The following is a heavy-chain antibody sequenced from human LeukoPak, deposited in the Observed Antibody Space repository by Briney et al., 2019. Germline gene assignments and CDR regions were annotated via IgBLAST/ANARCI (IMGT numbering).Heavy chain of an antibody. CDR2: IIPIFGTA. D-gene: IGHD6-19*01. CDR1: GGTFSSYA. Sequence: ASVKVSCKASGGTFSSYAISWVRQAPGQGLEWMGGIIPIFGTANYAQKFQGRVTITTDESTSTAYMELSSLRSEDTAVYYCAKSSGPEGVYYFDYWGQGTLVTVSS. CDR3: AKSSGPEGVYYFDY. V-gene: IGHV1-69*05. J-gene: IGHJ4*02.